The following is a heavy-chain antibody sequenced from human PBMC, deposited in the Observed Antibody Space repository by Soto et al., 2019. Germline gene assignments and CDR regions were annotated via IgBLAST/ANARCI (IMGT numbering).Heavy chain of an antibody. J-gene: IGHJ6*02. V-gene: IGHV6-1*01. CDR1: GDSVSSNSAA. CDR2: TYYRSKWYN. Sequence: SQTLSLTCAISGDSVSSNSAAWNWIRQSPSRGLEWLGRTYYRSKWYNDYAVSVKSRITINPDTSKNQFSLQLNSVTPEDTAVYSCQRDFEKQRGGSSDLYHYYGMDVWGQGTTLTVSS. CDR3: QRDFEKQRGGSSDLYHYYGMDV. D-gene: IGHD6-25*01.